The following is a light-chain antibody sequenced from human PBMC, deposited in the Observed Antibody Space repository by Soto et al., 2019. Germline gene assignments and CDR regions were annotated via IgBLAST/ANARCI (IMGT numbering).Light chain of an antibody. J-gene: IGKJ1*01. V-gene: IGKV1-6*01. Sequence: QVTQFPSSLSASVGDRVTITCRPSQGIRNDLGWYQQKPGKAPKLLIYGASNLQTGVPSRFSGSGSGTDFTLTISSLQPDDFATYYCQQYNSILVTFGQGTKVDIK. CDR2: GAS. CDR3: QQYNSILVT. CDR1: QGIRND.